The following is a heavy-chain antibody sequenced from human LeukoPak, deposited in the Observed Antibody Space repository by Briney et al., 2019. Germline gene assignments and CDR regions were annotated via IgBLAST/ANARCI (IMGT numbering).Heavy chain of an antibody. V-gene: IGHV4-59*11. CDR3: ARGGNIAARRAVLDY. D-gene: IGHD6-6*01. CDR1: GGSISSHY. Sequence: SETLSLTCTVSGGSISSHYWSWIRQPPGKGLEWIGYIYYSGSTNYNPSLKSRVTISVDTSKNQFSLKLSSVTAADTAVYYCARGGNIAARRAVLDYWGQGPWSPSPQ. CDR2: IYYSGST. J-gene: IGHJ4*02.